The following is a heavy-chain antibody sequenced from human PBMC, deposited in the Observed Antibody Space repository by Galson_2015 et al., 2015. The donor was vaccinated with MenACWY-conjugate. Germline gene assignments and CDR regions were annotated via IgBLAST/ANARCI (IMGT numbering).Heavy chain of an antibody. V-gene: IGHV3-11*06. J-gene: IGHJ4*02. CDR3: ARFPRTPGKYPDY. CDR1: GFTFSDYY. D-gene: IGHD1-14*01. Sequence: SLRLSCAASGFTFSDYYMSWVRQAPGKGLECVSYISTRSSTNYAVSVQGRFTISRDNAKNSVYLQMDSLRAEDTAVYYCARFPRTPGKYPDYWGQGTPVTVSS. CDR2: ISTRSST.